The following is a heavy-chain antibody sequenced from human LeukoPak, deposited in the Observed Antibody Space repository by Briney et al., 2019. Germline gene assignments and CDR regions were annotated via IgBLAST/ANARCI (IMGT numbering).Heavy chain of an antibody. CDR3: AKSDRVRLVVIAIPEY. CDR2: ISGSGGST. J-gene: IGHJ4*02. CDR1: GFTFSSYA. V-gene: IGHV3-23*01. D-gene: IGHD2-21*01. Sequence: GGSLRLSCAASGFTFSSYAMSWVRQAPGKGLEWVSAISGSGGSTHYADSVKGRFTISRDNSKNTLYLQMNSLRAEDTAVYYCAKSDRVRLVVIAIPEYWGQGTLVTVSS.